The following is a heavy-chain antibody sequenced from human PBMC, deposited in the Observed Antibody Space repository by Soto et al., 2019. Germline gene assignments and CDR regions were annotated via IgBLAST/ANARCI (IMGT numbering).Heavy chain of an antibody. CDR3: ARSHSFDGSIYRYYFDF. Sequence: SETLSLTCTVSGGSIGSFYWSWIRQSPGGTLEWIGYIYASRATTYNPSLESRITMSVDIPNNEFSLDLTSVTAADTAVYYCARSHSFDGSIYRYYFDFWGQGTLVTVSS. D-gene: IGHD3-3*02. J-gene: IGHJ4*02. CDR2: IYASRAT. CDR1: GGSIGSFY. V-gene: IGHV4-59*01.